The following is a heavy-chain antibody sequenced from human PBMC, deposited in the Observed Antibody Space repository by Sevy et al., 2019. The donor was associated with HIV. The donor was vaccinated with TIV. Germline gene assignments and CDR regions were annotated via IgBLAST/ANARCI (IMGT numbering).Heavy chain of an antibody. CDR3: ARPYGSGSWEAFDV. V-gene: IGHV3-21*01. CDR2: MSSSITYT. Sequence: GGSLRLSCEASGFSFSDYTMTWVRQAPGKGLEWVSSMSSSITYTYYADSLKGRFTISRDNAKNSVYLQMHSLRVDDTAVYFCARPYGSGSWEAFDVWGQGTVVTVSS. J-gene: IGHJ3*01. CDR1: GFSFSDYT. D-gene: IGHD3-10*01.